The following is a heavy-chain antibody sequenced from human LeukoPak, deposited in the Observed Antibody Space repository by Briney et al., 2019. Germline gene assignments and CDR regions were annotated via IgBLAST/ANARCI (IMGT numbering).Heavy chain of an antibody. Sequence: SQTLSLTCTVSGGSISSGGYYWSWIRQPPGKGLEWIGYIYHSGSTYYNPSLKSRVTISVDRSKNQFSLKLSSVTAADTAVYYCARVGDVLLWFGELFDWFDPWGQGTLVTVSS. CDR2: IYHSGST. V-gene: IGHV4-30-2*01. J-gene: IGHJ5*02. D-gene: IGHD3-10*01. CDR3: ARVGDVLLWFGELFDWFDP. CDR1: GGSISSGGYY.